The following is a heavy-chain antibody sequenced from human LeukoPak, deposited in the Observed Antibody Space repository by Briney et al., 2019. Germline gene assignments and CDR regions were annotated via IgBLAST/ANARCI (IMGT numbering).Heavy chain of an antibody. Sequence: GGSLRLSCAASGFTFSDYYMSWIRQAPGKGLEWVSYISSSGSTIYYADSVKGRFTISRDKSKNTLYLQMNSLRAEDTAVYYCAKARGVVVTWDSSGYWGQGTLVTVSS. CDR3: AKARGVVVTWDSSGY. J-gene: IGHJ4*02. CDR2: ISSSGSTI. V-gene: IGHV3-11*04. CDR1: GFTFSDYY. D-gene: IGHD3-22*01.